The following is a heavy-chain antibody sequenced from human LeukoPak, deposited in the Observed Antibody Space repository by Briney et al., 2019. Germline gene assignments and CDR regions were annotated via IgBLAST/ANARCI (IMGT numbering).Heavy chain of an antibody. Sequence: RPGGSLRLSCAASGFTFSSYWMHWVRQAPGKGLVWVSRINSDGSSTSYADSVKGRFTISRDNAKNSLYLQMNSLRAEDTAVYYCARGGAYYYYMDVWGKGTTVTVSS. V-gene: IGHV3-74*01. D-gene: IGHD4/OR15-4a*01. CDR1: GFTFSSYW. CDR3: ARGGAYYYYMDV. CDR2: INSDGSST. J-gene: IGHJ6*03.